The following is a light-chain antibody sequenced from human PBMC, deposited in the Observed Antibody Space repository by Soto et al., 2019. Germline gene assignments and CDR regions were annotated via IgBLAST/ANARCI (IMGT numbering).Light chain of an antibody. CDR3: QQYNTWPPIT. V-gene: IGKV3-15*01. Sequence: EVVVTQSPATLSVSPGERATLSCRASQSVSSNLAWYQQKPGQAPRLLIYGASIRATGIPARFSGSGSWTEFTLTISSLQSEDFAVYYCQQYNTWPPITFGQGTRLEI. J-gene: IGKJ5*01. CDR1: QSVSSN. CDR2: GAS.